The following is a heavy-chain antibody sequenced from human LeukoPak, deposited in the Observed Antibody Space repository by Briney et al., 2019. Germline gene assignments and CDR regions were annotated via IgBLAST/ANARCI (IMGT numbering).Heavy chain of an antibody. CDR2: IIPIFGTA. V-gene: IGHV1-69*05. D-gene: IGHD3-22*01. CDR3: ASPYYYDSSGYQGAHWYFDL. Sequence: SVKVSCKASGGTFSSYAISWVRQAPGQGLEWMGGIIPIFGTANYAQKFQGRVTITTDECTSTAYMELSSLGSEDTAVYYCASPYYYDSSGYQGAHWYFDLWGRGTLVTVSS. J-gene: IGHJ2*01. CDR1: GGTFSSYA.